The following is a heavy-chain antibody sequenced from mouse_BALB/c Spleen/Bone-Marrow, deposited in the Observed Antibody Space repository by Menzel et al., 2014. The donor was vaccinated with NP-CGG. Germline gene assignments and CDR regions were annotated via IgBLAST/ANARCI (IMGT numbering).Heavy chain of an antibody. Sequence: EVHLVESGAELVKPGASVKLSCTASGFNIKDTYMHWVKQRPEQGLEWIGRIDPANGNTKYDPKFQGKATITADTSSNTAYLQLSSLTSEDTAVYYCARWLLNYYAMTTGVKEPQSPSPQ. CDR2: IDPANGNT. CDR3: ARWLLNYYAMTT. CDR1: GFNIKDTY. D-gene: IGHD2-3*01. J-gene: IGHJ4*01. V-gene: IGHV14-3*02.